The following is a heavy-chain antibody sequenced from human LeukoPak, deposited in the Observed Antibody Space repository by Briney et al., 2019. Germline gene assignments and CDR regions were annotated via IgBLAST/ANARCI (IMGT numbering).Heavy chain of an antibody. D-gene: IGHD6-19*01. CDR1: GGTFSSYA. CDR2: IIPIFGTA. Sequence: ASVKVSCKASGGTFSSYAISWVRQAPGQGLEWMGGIIPIFGTANYAQKFQGRVTITADESTSTAYMELSSLRSEDTAVYYCARGSIAVAGFDYWGQGTLSPSPQ. CDR3: ARGSIAVAGFDY. V-gene: IGHV1-69*13. J-gene: IGHJ4*02.